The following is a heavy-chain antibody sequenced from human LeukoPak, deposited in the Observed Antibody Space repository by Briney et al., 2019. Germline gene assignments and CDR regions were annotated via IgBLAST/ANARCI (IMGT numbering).Heavy chain of an antibody. Sequence: PGGSLRLSCAASGFTFSSYAMSWVRQAPGKGLEWVSAISGSGGSIYYADSVKGRFTISRDNSKNTLYLQMNSLRAEDTAVYYCAKLSSGEGGGNFDYWGQGTLVTVSS. CDR2: ISGSGGSI. D-gene: IGHD6-19*01. CDR3: AKLSSGEGGGNFDY. V-gene: IGHV3-23*01. J-gene: IGHJ4*02. CDR1: GFTFSSYA.